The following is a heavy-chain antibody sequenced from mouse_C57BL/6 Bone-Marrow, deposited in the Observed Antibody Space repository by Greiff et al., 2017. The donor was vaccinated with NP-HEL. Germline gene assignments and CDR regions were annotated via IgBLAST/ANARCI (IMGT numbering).Heavy chain of an antibody. CDR2: INPSTGGT. D-gene: IGHD2-4*01. J-gene: IGHJ3*01. CDR3: AKESIYYDYDAWFAY. V-gene: IGHV1-42*01. Sequence: VQLKQSGPELVKPGASVKISCKASGYSFTGYYMNWVKQSPEKSLEWIGEINPSTGGTTYNQKFKAKATLTVDKSSSTAYMQLKSLTSEDSAVYYCAKESIYYDYDAWFAYWGQGTLVTVSA. CDR1: GYSFTGYY.